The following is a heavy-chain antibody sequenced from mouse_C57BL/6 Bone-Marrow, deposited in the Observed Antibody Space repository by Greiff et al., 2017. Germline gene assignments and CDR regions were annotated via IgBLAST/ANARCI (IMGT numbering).Heavy chain of an antibody. J-gene: IGHJ3*01. Sequence: VQLQQSGPVLVKPGASVKMSCKASGYTFTDYYMNWVKQSHGKSLEWIGVINPYNGGTSYNQKFKGKATLTVDKSSSTAYMELNSLTSEDSAVYYCARSSITTVVDWFAYWGQGTLVTVSA. V-gene: IGHV1-19*01. CDR3: ARSSITTVVDWFAY. D-gene: IGHD1-1*01. CDR2: INPYNGGT. CDR1: GYTFTDYY.